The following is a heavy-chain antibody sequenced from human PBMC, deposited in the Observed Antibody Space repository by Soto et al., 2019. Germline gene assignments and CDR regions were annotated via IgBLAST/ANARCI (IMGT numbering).Heavy chain of an antibody. D-gene: IGHD2-2*01. V-gene: IGHV1-8*01. Sequence: ASVKVSCKASGYTFTSYDINWVRQATGQGLEWMGWMNPNSGNTGYAQKFQGRVTMTRNTSISTAYMELSSLRSEDTAVYYCARAPPDQLGAGWFDPWAQRTLVTVSS. J-gene: IGHJ5*02. CDR2: MNPNSGNT. CDR3: ARAPPDQLGAGWFDP. CDR1: GYTFTSYD.